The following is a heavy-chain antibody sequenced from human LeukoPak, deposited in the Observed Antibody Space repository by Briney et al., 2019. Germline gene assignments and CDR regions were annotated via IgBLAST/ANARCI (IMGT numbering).Heavy chain of an antibody. Sequence: GGSLRLSCAASGSTFSSYWMSWVRLAPGKGLEWVANIKQDGSEKYYVDSVKGRFTISRDNAKNSLYLQMNSLRAEDTAVYYCAREYGGYNYAGYYYYYMDVWGKGTTVTVSS. V-gene: IGHV3-7*01. CDR1: GSTFSSYW. CDR2: IKQDGSEK. CDR3: AREYGGYNYAGYYYYYMDV. J-gene: IGHJ6*03. D-gene: IGHD5-24*01.